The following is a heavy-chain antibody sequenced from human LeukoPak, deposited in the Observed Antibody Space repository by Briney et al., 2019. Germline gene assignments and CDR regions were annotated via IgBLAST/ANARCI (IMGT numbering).Heavy chain of an antibody. D-gene: IGHD6-19*01. CDR3: ARGYSSENFDY. V-gene: IGHV4-39*01. CDR1: GGSISSSSYY. J-gene: IGHJ4*02. CDR2: IYYSGST. Sequence: SETLSLTCTVSGGSISSSSYYWGWIRQPPGKGLERIGSIYYSGSTYYNPSLKSRVTISVDTSKNQFSLKLSSVTAADTAVYYCARGYSSENFDYWGQGTLVTVSS.